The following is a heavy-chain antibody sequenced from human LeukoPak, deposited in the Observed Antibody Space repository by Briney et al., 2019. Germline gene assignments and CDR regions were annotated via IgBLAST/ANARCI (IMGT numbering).Heavy chain of an antibody. CDR1: EFSVGSNY. V-gene: IGHV3-66*01. Sequence: GGSLRLSCAASEFSVGSNYMTWVRQAPGKGLEWVSLIYSGGSTYYADSVKGRFTISRDNSKNTLYLQMGSLRAEDMAVYYCARGSRNHYDGSGYYYYWGQGTLVTVSS. CDR2: IYSGGST. J-gene: IGHJ4*02. D-gene: IGHD3-22*01. CDR3: ARGSRNHYDGSGYYYY.